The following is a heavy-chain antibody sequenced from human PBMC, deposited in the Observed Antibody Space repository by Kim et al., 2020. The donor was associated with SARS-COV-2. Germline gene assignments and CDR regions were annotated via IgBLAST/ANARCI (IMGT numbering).Heavy chain of an antibody. CDR3: ARGRQQPGVRYFDY. J-gene: IGHJ4*02. D-gene: IGHD6-13*01. V-gene: IGHV4-59*09. Sequence: NTTLMSRVTMSVDTSKNQFSLKLSSVTAADTAVYYCARGRQQPGVRYFDYWGQGTLVTVSS.